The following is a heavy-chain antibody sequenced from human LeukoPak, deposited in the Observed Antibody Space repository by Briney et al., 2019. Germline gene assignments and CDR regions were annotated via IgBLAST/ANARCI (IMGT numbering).Heavy chain of an antibody. V-gene: IGHV3-30*18. CDR1: GFTFRNHG. J-gene: IGHJ3*02. CDR3: AKGMWVVRGVIGDAFDI. Sequence: RSGMSLRLSCAASGFTFRNHGMHWVRQAPGKGLEWVAVMSFDGSNKFYTDSVKGRFTISRDNSKNTLYLQMNSLRVEDTAVYYCAKGMWVVRGVIGDAFDIWGQGTMVTVSS. CDR2: MSFDGSNK. D-gene: IGHD3-10*01.